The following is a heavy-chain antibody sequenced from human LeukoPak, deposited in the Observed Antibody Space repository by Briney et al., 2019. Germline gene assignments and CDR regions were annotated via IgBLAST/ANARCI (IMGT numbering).Heavy chain of an antibody. CDR3: ARARPYPYQLPVGFDP. CDR1: GYTFTDYY. D-gene: IGHD2-2*01. V-gene: IGHV1-2*02. J-gene: IGHJ5*02. Sequence: ASVKVSCKASGYTFTDYYMHWVRQAPGQGLEWMGWINPNSGGTNYAQKFQGRVTMTRDTSTSTVYMELSSLRSEDTAVYYRARARPYPYQLPVGFDPWGQGTLVTVSS. CDR2: INPNSGGT.